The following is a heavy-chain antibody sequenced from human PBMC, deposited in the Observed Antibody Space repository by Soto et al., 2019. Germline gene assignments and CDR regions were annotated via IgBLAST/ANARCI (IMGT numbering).Heavy chain of an antibody. D-gene: IGHD2-2*01. V-gene: IGHV3-74*01. CDR2: IQNDGSRT. J-gene: IGHJ4*02. CDR1: GFTFNYYW. Sequence: GSPRLSCAASGFTFNYYWMHWVRQAPGQGLMWVAHIQNDGSRTTYADSVKGRFTISRDNAKNTLYLQMNSLRAEDTAVYYCARATGSNHPFDYWGQGSLVTVSS. CDR3: ARATGSNHPFDY.